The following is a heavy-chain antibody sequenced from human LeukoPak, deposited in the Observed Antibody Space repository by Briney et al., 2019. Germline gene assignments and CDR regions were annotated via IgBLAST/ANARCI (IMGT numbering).Heavy chain of an antibody. CDR3: ARGSHYFDF. Sequence: GGSLRLSCAASGFTFSVYEMNWVRQAPGKGLEWLSYISDSGRTIYYADSVNGRSTISRDNGKNSVYLQMNSLRVEDTAIYFCARGSHYFDFWGQGTLVTVSS. CDR2: ISDSGRTI. V-gene: IGHV3-48*03. CDR1: GFTFSVYE. J-gene: IGHJ4*02.